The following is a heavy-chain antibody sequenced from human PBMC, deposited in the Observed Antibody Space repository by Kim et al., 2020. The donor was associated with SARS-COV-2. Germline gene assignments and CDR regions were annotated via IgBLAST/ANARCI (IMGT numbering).Heavy chain of an antibody. D-gene: IGHD1-7*01. CDR3: DKPKTKQTSKTV. V-gene: IGHV3-48*03. CDR1: GFTFNIFD. CDR2: ISRSGGAH. J-gene: IGHJ6*01. Sequence: GGSLRLSCAASGFTFNIFDFNWVRQAPGKGLEWVAYISRSGGAHYYADSVMSPHTISRDNAKHSVYLQQTNTRATDKTVYTCDKPKTKQTSKTVW.